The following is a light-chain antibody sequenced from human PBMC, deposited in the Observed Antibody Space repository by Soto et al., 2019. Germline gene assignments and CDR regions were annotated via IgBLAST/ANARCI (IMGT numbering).Light chain of an antibody. Sequence: QSALTQPVSVSGSPGQSITISCTGTTSDVGGYNYVSWFQQHPGKAPKLMLYDVSNRPSGVSDRFSGSKSGNTASLTISGLQTEDEGYYYCSSYTISTTYVFGTGTKVTVL. CDR3: SSYTISTTYV. V-gene: IGLV2-14*01. CDR2: DVS. CDR1: TSDVGGYNY. J-gene: IGLJ1*01.